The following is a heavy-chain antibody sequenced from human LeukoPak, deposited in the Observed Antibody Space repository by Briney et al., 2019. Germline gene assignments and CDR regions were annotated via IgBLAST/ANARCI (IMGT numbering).Heavy chain of an antibody. V-gene: IGHV3-33*06. D-gene: IGHD4-17*01. CDR2: ICYDGSNK. CDR3: AKSGPYFGDLPSEYYFDF. J-gene: IGHJ4*02. Sequence: PGRSLRLSCAASGFSFSSYAMHWVRQAPGKGLEWVSAICYDGSNKFYADSVKGRFTISRDSSKNTLFLQMNGLRAEDTAVYYCAKSGPYFGDLPSEYYFDFWGQGTLVTVSS. CDR1: GFSFSSYA.